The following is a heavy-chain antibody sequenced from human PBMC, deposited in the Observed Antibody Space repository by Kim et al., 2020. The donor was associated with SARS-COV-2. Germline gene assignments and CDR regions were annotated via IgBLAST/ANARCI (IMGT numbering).Heavy chain of an antibody. V-gene: IGHV4-61*07. Sequence: LKSRVTISVDTSKNQFSLKLSSVTAADTAVYYCARRGGIAAAGFFWFDPWGQGTLVTVSS. J-gene: IGHJ5*02. D-gene: IGHD6-13*01. CDR3: ARRGGIAAAGFFWFDP.